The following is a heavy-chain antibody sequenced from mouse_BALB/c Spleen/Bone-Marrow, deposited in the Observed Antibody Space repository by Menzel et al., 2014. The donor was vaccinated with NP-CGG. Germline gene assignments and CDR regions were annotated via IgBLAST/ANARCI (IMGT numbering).Heavy chain of an antibody. J-gene: IGHJ4*01. Sequence: VKLMESGPGLVAPSQSLSITCTIPGFSLTSYGVHWVRQPPGKGLEWLVVIWSDGSTTYNSALKSRLSISKDNSKSQVFLKMNSLQTDDTAMYYCARNGNFYAMDYWGQGTSVTVSS. V-gene: IGHV2-6-1*01. CDR2: IWSDGST. D-gene: IGHD2-1*01. CDR1: GFSLTSYG. CDR3: ARNGNFYAMDY.